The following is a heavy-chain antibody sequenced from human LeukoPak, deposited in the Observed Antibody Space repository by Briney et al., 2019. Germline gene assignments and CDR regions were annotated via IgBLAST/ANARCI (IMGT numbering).Heavy chain of an antibody. J-gene: IGHJ6*03. V-gene: IGHV1-69*06. CDR3: ARSIWFAELDNYYYMDV. Sequence: GASVKVSCKASGGTFSSYAISWVRQAPGQGLEWMGGIIPIFGTANYAQKFQGRVTITADKSTSTAYMELSSLRSEDTAVYYCARSIWFAELDNYYYMDVWGKGTTVTVSS. D-gene: IGHD3-10*01. CDR2: IIPIFGTA. CDR1: GGTFSSYA.